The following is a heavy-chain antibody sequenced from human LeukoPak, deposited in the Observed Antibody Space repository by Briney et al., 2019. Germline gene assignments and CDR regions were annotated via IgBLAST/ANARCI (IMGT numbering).Heavy chain of an antibody. CDR3: AKDYTPKYAFDI. CDR1: GFTFSSYG. J-gene: IGHJ3*02. CDR2: ISGSGDDT. V-gene: IGHV3-23*01. Sequence: GGSLRLSCAASGFTFSSYGMSWVRQAPGKGLEWVSAISGSGDDTYYADSVKGRFTISRDNSKNTLYLQMNSLRAEDTAVYYCAKDYTPKYAFDIWGQGTMVTVSS.